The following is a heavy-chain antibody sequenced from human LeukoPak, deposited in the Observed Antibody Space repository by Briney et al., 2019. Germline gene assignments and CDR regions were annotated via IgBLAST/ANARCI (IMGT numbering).Heavy chain of an antibody. D-gene: IGHD6-13*01. Sequence: EPSETLSLTCTVSGGSISSSSYSWSWIRQPPGKGLEWIGYIYYSGSTNYNPSLKSRVTISVDTSKNQFSLKVNSVTAADTAVYYCARHTVDSSSWYLFDYWGQGTLVTVSS. J-gene: IGHJ4*02. CDR3: ARHTVDSSSWYLFDY. CDR1: GGSISSSSYS. CDR2: IYYSGST. V-gene: IGHV4-61*05.